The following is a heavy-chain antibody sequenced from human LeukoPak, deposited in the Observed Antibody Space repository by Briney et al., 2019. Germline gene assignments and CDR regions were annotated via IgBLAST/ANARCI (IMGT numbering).Heavy chain of an antibody. Sequence: SETLSLTCAVYGGSFSGYYWSWIRQPPGKGLEWIGEINHSGSTNYNPSLKSRVTISVDTSKNQFSLKVSSVTAADTAVYYCARMAPYGDYLHDYWGQGTLVTVSS. CDR3: ARMAPYGDYLHDY. CDR1: GGSFSGYY. D-gene: IGHD4-17*01. V-gene: IGHV4-34*01. CDR2: INHSGST. J-gene: IGHJ4*02.